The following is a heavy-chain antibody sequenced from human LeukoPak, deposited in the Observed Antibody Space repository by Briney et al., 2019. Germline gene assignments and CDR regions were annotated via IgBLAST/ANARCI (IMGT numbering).Heavy chain of an antibody. CDR2: MNPNSGNT. D-gene: IGHD4-17*01. CDR3: ARGNDYGDFEDY. V-gene: IGHV1-8*01. CDR1: GYTFTSYD. J-gene: IGHJ4*02. Sequence: ASVKVSCKASGYTFTSYDINWVRQATGQGLEWMGWMNPNSGNTGYAQKFQGRVTMTRNTSISTAYMELSSLRSEDTAAYYCARGNDYGDFEDYWGQGTLVTVSS.